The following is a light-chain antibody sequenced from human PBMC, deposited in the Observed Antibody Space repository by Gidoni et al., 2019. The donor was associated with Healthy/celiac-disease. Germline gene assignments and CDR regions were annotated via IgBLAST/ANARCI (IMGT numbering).Light chain of an antibody. CDR2: DAS. J-gene: IGKJ2*01. Sequence: AIQLTQSPSSLSASVGDRVTITCRASQGIRSDLAWYQQKPGKAPILLIYDASTLESGVPSRFSGSGSGTDFSLTISSLQPGDFATYYCQQFNSSPYTFGQGTKLEIK. V-gene: IGKV1-13*02. CDR1: QGIRSD. CDR3: QQFNSSPYT.